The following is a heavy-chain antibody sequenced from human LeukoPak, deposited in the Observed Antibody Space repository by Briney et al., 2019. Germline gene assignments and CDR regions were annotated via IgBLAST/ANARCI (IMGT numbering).Heavy chain of an antibody. Sequence: GGSLRLSCAAFGFTFSSYAMSWVRQAPGKGLEWVSAISGSGGSTYYADSVKGRFTISRDNSKNTLYLQMNSLRAEDTAIFYCAKDPNRYCGGDCYSDYWGQGTLVTVSS. V-gene: IGHV3-23*01. D-gene: IGHD2-21*01. CDR3: AKDPNRYCGGDCYSDY. J-gene: IGHJ4*02. CDR1: GFTFSSYA. CDR2: ISGSGGST.